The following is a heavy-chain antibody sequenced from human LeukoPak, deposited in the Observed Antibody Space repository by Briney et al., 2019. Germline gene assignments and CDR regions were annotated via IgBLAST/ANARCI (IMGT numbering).Heavy chain of an antibody. D-gene: IGHD3-16*02. CDR3: ARERLGELSDAFDI. V-gene: IGHV4-59*01. J-gene: IGHJ3*02. CDR2: IYYSGST. CDR1: GGSISSYC. Sequence: KPSETLSLTCTVSGGSISSYCWSWIRQPPGKGLEWIGYIYYSGSTNYNPSLKSRVTISVDTSKNQFSLKLSSVTAADTAVYYCARERLGELSDAFDIWGQGTMVTVSS.